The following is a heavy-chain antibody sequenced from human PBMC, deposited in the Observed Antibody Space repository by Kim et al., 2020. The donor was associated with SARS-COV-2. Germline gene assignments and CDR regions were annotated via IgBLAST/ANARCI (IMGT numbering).Heavy chain of an antibody. Sequence: SETLSLTCAVYGGSFSGYYWSWIRQPPGKGLEWIGEINHSGSTSYNPSLKSRVTISVDTSKNQFSLKLSSVTAADTAVYYCAREKLGRYFDWLFNFDYWGQGTLVTVSS. CDR3: AREKLGRYFDWLFNFDY. CDR1: GGSFSGYY. D-gene: IGHD3-9*01. J-gene: IGHJ4*02. V-gene: IGHV4-34*01. CDR2: INHSGST.